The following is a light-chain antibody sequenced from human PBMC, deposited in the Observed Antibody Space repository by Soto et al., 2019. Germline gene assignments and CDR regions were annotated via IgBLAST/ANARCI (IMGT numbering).Light chain of an antibody. J-gene: IGKJ1*01. CDR3: QQYNNWPRT. Sequence: EIVMTQSPATLSVSPGERATLSCRASQSVNSNLAWYQQKPGQAPRLLIYGASTRATGFPARFSGSGSGTEFTLTISSLQSEDFAVYYCQQYNNWPRTFGQGTKVAIK. CDR1: QSVNSN. V-gene: IGKV3-15*01. CDR2: GAS.